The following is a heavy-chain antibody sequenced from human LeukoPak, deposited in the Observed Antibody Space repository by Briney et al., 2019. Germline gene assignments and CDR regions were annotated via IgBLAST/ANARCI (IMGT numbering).Heavy chain of an antibody. J-gene: IGHJ4*02. V-gene: IGHV3-74*01. CDR3: ASITPGY. CDR1: GFTFNKYW. CDR2: INPDGSST. Sequence: GGSLRLSCVASGFTFNKYWMHWVRQAAGKGLVWVSRINPDGSSTDYADSVKGRFTISRDNAKNTLYLQMNTLRAEDTALCFCASITPGYWGQGNLVTVSS. D-gene: IGHD1-14*01.